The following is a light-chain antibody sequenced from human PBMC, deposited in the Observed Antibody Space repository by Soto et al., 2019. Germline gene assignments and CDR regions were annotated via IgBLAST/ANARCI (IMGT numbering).Light chain of an antibody. CDR3: QQRSNWPWT. Sequence: EIVLTQSPGTLSLSPGERATLSCRASQSVSSSYLAWYQQKPGQAPRLLIYGASSRATGIPDRFSGSGSGTDFTRTISSLEPEDFAVYYCQQRSNWPWTFGQGTKVEIK. CDR2: GAS. V-gene: IGKV3D-20*02. J-gene: IGKJ1*01. CDR1: QSVSSSY.